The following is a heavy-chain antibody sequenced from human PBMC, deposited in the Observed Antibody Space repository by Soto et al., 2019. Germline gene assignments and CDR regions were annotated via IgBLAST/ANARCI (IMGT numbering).Heavy chain of an antibody. CDR2: ISYDGSNK. Sequence: QVQLVESGGGVVQPGRSLRLSCAASGCTFSSYAMHWVRQAPGKGLEWVAVISYDGSNKYYADSVKGRFTISRDNSKNTLYLQMNSLRAEDTAVYYCASDVGSFGYWGQGTLVTVSS. CDR3: ASDVGSFGY. V-gene: IGHV3-30-3*01. CDR1: GCTFSSYA. J-gene: IGHJ4*02. D-gene: IGHD3-10*01.